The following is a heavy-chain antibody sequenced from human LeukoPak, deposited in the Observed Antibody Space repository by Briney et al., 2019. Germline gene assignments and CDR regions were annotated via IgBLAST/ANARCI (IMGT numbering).Heavy chain of an antibody. CDR3: ARHQYYYDTRAYYIDY. Sequence: GESLRISCKGSGYIFSSYWSGWAGQMPGKGLEWMGIIYPGGSDTRYRPPFQGQVTISADKSISTAYVQWNSLRASDTGMYYCARHQYYYDTRAYYIDYWGQGTLVTVSS. CDR2: IYPGGSDT. D-gene: IGHD3-22*01. J-gene: IGHJ4*02. CDR1: GYIFSSYW. V-gene: IGHV5-51*01.